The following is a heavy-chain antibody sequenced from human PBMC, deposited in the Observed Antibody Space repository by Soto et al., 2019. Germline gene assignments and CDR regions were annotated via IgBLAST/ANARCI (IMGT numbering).Heavy chain of an antibody. Sequence: ASVKVSCKASGYTFTSYGISGVRQAPGQGLEWMGWISAYNGNTNYAQKLQGRVTMTTDTSTSTAYMELRSLRSDDTAVYYCVTAPRYFDWLLWGQGTLVTVSS. CDR2: ISAYNGNT. D-gene: IGHD3-9*01. CDR1: GYTFTSYG. CDR3: VTAPRYFDWLL. J-gene: IGHJ4*02. V-gene: IGHV1-18*01.